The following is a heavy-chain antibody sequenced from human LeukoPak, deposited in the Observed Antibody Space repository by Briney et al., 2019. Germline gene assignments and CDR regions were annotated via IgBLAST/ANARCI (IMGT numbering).Heavy chain of an antibody. CDR2: INPSGGSP. Sequence: ASVKVSCKASGYTFTSYHLHWVRQAPGQGLEWMGIINPSGGSPNYAQKLQGRVTMTTDTSTSTAYMELRSLRSDDTAVYYCAREYSSSSHFDYWGQGTLVTVSS. J-gene: IGHJ4*02. D-gene: IGHD6-6*01. CDR1: GYTFTSYH. CDR3: AREYSSSSHFDY. V-gene: IGHV1-46*01.